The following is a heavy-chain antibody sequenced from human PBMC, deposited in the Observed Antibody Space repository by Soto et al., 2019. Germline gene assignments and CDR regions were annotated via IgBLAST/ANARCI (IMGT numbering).Heavy chain of an antibody. J-gene: IGHJ4*02. Sequence: PGGSLGLPCAACGVTLNNYAMSGVRHAPAKGLEWVSTVTATGGSTYYADAVKGRFTISRDNSKNTLYLQMSSLRAEDTAVYYCTKKSQATTGPFDYWAQGTLVTAPQ. CDR3: TKKSQATTGPFDY. V-gene: IGHV3-23*01. D-gene: IGHD1-1*01. CDR2: VTATGGST. CDR1: GVTLNNYA.